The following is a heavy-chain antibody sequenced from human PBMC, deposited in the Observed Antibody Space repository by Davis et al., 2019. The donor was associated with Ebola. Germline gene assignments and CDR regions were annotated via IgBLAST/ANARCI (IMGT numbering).Heavy chain of an antibody. CDR2: ISGTRGST. J-gene: IGHJ4*02. D-gene: IGHD3-10*01. Sequence: GESLKISCAASGFTFSSYAMSCVRQAPGKGLEWVSAISGTRGSTHYAYSVKGRFTISRDNSKNTLILQMNSLRAEDTAIYYCAKEELKVFDYWGQGTLVTVSS. CDR3: AKEELKVFDY. CDR1: GFTFSSYA. V-gene: IGHV3-23*01.